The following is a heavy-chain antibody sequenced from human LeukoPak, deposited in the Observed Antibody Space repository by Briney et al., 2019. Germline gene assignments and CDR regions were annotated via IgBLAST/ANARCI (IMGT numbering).Heavy chain of an antibody. J-gene: IGHJ4*02. CDR1: GFTFSIYT. D-gene: IGHD6-6*01. Sequence: GGSLRHSCAVCGFTFSIYTMNWLRQPRGKGLEWVSSISSSGSNIYHADSVKGRFTISRDNAKNSLYLQMSSLRAEDTAVYYCARGRPFDYWGQGTLVTVSS. CDR2: ISSSGSNI. CDR3: ARGRPFDY. V-gene: IGHV3-21*01.